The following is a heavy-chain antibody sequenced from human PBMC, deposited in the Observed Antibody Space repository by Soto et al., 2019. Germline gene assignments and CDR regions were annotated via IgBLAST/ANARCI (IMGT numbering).Heavy chain of an antibody. Sequence: SETLSLTCTVSGGSISSDYWSWIRQPPGKGLEWIGYIYHSGSTYYNPSLKSRVTISVDRSKNQFSLKLSSVTAADTAVYYCAAGGGLPRYYWGQGTLVTVSS. CDR3: AAGGGLPRYY. J-gene: IGHJ4*02. D-gene: IGHD5-12*01. V-gene: IGHV4-59*04. CDR2: IYHSGST. CDR1: GGSISSDY.